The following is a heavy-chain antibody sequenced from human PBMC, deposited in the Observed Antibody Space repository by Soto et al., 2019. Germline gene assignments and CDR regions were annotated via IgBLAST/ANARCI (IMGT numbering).Heavy chain of an antibody. J-gene: IGHJ4*02. CDR2: INHSGST. CDR3: ARGPGSGWYGRSFDD. Sequence: QVQLQQWGAGLLKPSETLSLTCAVYGGSFSGYYWSWIRQPPGKGLEWIGEINHSGSTNYNPSLKSRVTISVDTSKHQFALKLGSVTAADTAVYYCARGPGSGWYGRSFDDWGQGTLVTVSS. D-gene: IGHD6-19*01. CDR1: GGSFSGYY. V-gene: IGHV4-34*01.